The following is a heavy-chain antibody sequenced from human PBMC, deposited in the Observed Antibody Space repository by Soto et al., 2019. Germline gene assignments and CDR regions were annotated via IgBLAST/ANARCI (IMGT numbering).Heavy chain of an antibody. CDR3: ATRTDTTPTWRTGMDV. D-gene: IGHD1-1*01. CDR1: GYIFTSYW. J-gene: IGHJ6*02. CDR2: IYPDDSDN. Sequence: PGESLKIACKGSGYIFTSYWIGWVRQMPGKCLEWMGIIYPDDSDNRYSPSFQGQVTISADKSIRTAYLQWSSLKTSDTAMYYCATRTDTTPTWRTGMDVWGQGTTVTV. V-gene: IGHV5-51*01.